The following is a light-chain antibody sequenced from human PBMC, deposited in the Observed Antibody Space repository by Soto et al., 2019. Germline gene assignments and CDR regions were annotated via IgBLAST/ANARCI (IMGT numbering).Light chain of an antibody. CDR2: DAS. J-gene: IGKJ5*01. Sequence: LAPGERATLSCRASQSVGSYLAWYQQKPGQAPRLLIYDASNRATDIPARFSGSGSGTDFTLTISSLEPEDFAVYYCQQRSNWSFGQGTRLEIK. V-gene: IGKV3-11*01. CDR3: QQRSNWS. CDR1: QSVGSY.